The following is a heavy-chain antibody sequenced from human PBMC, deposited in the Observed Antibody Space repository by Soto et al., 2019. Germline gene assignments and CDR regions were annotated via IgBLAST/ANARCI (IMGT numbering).Heavy chain of an antibody. CDR1: GFTFSSYV. Sequence: GGSLRLSCAGSGFTFSSYVTSWVRQAPGKGLEWVASISGSGGSIYYADSVKGRCTISRDNSKNTLYLQVNSLRADDAAVYYCAKDSPLITMIWPGGFDIWGQGTMVTV. D-gene: IGHD3-22*01. J-gene: IGHJ3*02. CDR3: AKDSPLITMIWPGGFDI. CDR2: ISGSGGSI. V-gene: IGHV3-23*01.